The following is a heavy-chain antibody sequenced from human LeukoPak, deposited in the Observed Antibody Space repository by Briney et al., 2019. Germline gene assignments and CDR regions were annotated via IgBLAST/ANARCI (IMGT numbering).Heavy chain of an antibody. J-gene: IGHJ4*02. CDR2: ISSSSSYT. CDR3: ASYGSGSYSLDY. D-gene: IGHD3-10*01. CDR1: RFTFSDYY. Sequence: GGSLRLSCAASRFTFSDYYMSWIRQAPGKGLEWVSYISSSSSYTNYADSVKGRFTISRDNAKNSLYLQMNSLRAEDTAVYYCASYGSGSYSLDYWGQGTLVTVSS. V-gene: IGHV3-11*06.